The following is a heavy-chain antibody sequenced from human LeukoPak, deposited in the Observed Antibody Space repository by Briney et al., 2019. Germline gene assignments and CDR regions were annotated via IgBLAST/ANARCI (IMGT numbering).Heavy chain of an antibody. V-gene: IGHV1-2*02. J-gene: IGHJ4*02. D-gene: IGHD6-13*01. Sequence: ASVKVSCKASGYTFTGYYMHWVRQAPGQGLEWMGWINPNSGGTNYAQKFQSRVTMTRDTSISTAYMELSRLRSDDTAVYYCASGSSSWYLYFDYWGQGTLVTVSS. CDR1: GYTFTGYY. CDR2: INPNSGGT. CDR3: ASGSSSWYLYFDY.